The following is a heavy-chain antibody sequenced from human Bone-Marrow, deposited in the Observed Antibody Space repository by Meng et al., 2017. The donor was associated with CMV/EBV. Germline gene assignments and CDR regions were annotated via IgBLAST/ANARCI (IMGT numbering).Heavy chain of an antibody. V-gene: IGHV3-48*04. CDR2: ISSDDRTK. Sequence: GESLKISCVASGFNFGTYGLNWVRQAPGRGLEWISFISSDDRTKTYADSVKGRFTISRDNAKKSVSLEMRSLRVEDTALYYCARDRGVVIPAAPYYFDYWGQGTLVTVSS. CDR3: ARDRGVVIPAAPYYFDY. CDR1: GFNFGTYG. D-gene: IGHD3-10*01. J-gene: IGHJ4*02.